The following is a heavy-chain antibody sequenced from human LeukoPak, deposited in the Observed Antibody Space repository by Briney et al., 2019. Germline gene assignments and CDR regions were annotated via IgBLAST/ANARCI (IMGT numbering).Heavy chain of an antibody. CDR2: IYHSGST. Sequence: SETLSLTCTVSGGSISSGGYYWSWIRQPPGKGLEWIGYIYHSGSTYYNPSLKSRVTISVDRSKNQFSLKLSSVTAADTAVYYCARQVSYDRSPLDYWGQGTLVTVSS. D-gene: IGHD3-22*01. CDR3: ARQVSYDRSPLDY. CDR1: GGSISSGGYY. J-gene: IGHJ4*02. V-gene: IGHV4-30-2*01.